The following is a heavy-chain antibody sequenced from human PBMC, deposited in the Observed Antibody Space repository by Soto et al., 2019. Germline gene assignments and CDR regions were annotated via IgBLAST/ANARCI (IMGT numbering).Heavy chain of an antibody. J-gene: IGHJ4*02. CDR1: GGSISSYY. V-gene: IGHV4-59*01. CDR3: ARASADYPFDY. Sequence: PSETLSLTCTVSGGSISSYYWSWIRQPPGKGLEWIGYIYYSGSTNYNPSLKSRVTISVDTSKNQFSLKLSSVIAADTAVYYCARASADYPFDYWGQGTLVTVSS. CDR2: IYYSGST. D-gene: IGHD4-17*01.